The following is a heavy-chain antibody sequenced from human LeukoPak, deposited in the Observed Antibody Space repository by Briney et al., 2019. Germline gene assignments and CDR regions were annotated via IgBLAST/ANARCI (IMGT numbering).Heavy chain of an antibody. CDR1: GDSVSSSSYY. J-gene: IGHJ4*02. Sequence: SETLSLTCTVSGDSVSSSSYYWGWLRQPPGKGLEWLGSIYYSGRTYHNPSLKSRVTTSVDTSKNQFSLKLNSVTAADTAVYYCARGVYNNGWYNFDYWGQGTLVTVSS. V-gene: IGHV4-39*01. CDR3: ARGVYNNGWYNFDY. CDR2: IYYSGRT. D-gene: IGHD6-19*01.